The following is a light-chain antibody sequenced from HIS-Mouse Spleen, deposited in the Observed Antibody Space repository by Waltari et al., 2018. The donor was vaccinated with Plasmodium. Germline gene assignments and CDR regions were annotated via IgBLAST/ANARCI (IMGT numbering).Light chain of an antibody. Sequence: DIQMTQSPSSLSASVGDRVTITCRASQSISSYLNWYQQKPGKAPKLLIYAASSLQSGVPSRFSGSGSGTDFTLTISSLQPEDFATYYCLQHNSYPMYTFGQGTKLEIK. J-gene: IGKJ2*01. CDR2: AAS. V-gene: IGKV1-39*01. CDR1: QSISSY. CDR3: LQHNSYPMYT.